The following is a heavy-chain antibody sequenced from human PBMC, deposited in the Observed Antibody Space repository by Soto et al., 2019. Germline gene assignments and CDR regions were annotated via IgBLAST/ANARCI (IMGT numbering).Heavy chain of an antibody. CDR2: ISWNSVTI. D-gene: IGHD3-22*01. CDR3: VGLVVISSEI. J-gene: IGHJ3*02. V-gene: IGHV3-9*01. CDR1: GFTFDDYA. Sequence: GGSLRLSCAASGFTFDDYAMHWVRQAPGKGLEWVSGISWNSVTIGYGDSVKGRFTVSRDNAKNSLYLQMNSLRAEDTALYYYVGLVVISSEIWGQGTMVTVSS.